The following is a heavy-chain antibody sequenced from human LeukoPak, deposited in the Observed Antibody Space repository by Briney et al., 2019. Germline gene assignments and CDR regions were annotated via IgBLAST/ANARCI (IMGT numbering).Heavy chain of an antibody. V-gene: IGHV3-7*01. D-gene: IGHD6-13*01. J-gene: IGHJ4*02. CDR3: ARDIAPAGLFFDY. CDR1: GFTLSSYW. Sequence: GGSLRLSCAASGFTLSSYWMSWVRQAPGKGLEWVANIKYDGSEKDYVDSVKGRFTISRDNAKNSLYLQMNSLRAEDTAVYYCARDIAPAGLFFDYWGQGTLLTVSS. CDR2: IKYDGSEK.